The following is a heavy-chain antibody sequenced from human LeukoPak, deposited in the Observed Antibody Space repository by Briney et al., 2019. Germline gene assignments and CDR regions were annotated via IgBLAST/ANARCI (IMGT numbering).Heavy chain of an antibody. CDR1: GGSFSGYY. J-gene: IGHJ4*02. V-gene: IGHV4-34*01. CDR3: ARDSYYYGSGTVSQGY. D-gene: IGHD3-10*01. Sequence: PSETLSLTCAVYGGSFSGYYWSWIRQPPGKGLEWIGEINHSGSTNYNPSLKSRVTISVDTSKNQFSLKLSSVTAADTAVYYCARDSYYYGSGTVSQGYWGQGTLVTVSS. CDR2: INHSGST.